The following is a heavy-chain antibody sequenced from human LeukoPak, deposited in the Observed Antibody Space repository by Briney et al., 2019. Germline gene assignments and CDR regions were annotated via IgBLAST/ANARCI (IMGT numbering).Heavy chain of an antibody. D-gene: IGHD3-22*01. V-gene: IGHV7-4-1*02. Sequence: GASVKVSCKASGYTFINYAMNWLRQAPGQGLEWMGWINTNTGNPTYAQGFTGRFVFSLDTSVSTAYLQISSLKAEDTAVYYCARAGDSSGYYGPHYYGMDVWGQGTTVTVSS. CDR1: GYTFINYA. CDR3: ARAGDSSGYYGPHYYGMDV. CDR2: INTNTGNP. J-gene: IGHJ6*02.